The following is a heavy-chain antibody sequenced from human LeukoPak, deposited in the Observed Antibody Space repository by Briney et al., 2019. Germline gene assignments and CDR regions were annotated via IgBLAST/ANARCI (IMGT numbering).Heavy chain of an antibody. D-gene: IGHD3-22*01. Sequence: PSETLSLTCAVYGGSFSGYYWSWIRQPPGKGLEWIGEINHSGSTNYNPSLKSRVTISVDTSKNQSSLKLSSVTAADPAVYYCARGNTMIGDAFDIWGQGKMVTVSS. CDR1: GGSFSGYY. CDR3: ARGNTMIGDAFDI. CDR2: INHSGST. V-gene: IGHV4-34*01. J-gene: IGHJ3*02.